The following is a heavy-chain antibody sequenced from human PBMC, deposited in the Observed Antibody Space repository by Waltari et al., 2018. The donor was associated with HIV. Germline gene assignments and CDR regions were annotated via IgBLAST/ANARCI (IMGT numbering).Heavy chain of an antibody. D-gene: IGHD2-2*01. J-gene: IGHJ4*02. CDR1: GFNFRSYW. CDR3: ARDLSTYGHEFYY. V-gene: IGHV3-74*01. Sequence: DVRLEESGGNLVQPGGSLRLSCAASGFNFRSYWMHWIRHVPGKGLVGGSQINTDGTKTSDTDSVEGRVTISRDNTKNGLYLQMNILRVEDSAIYYCARDLSTYGHEFYYLGQGTLVTVAS. CDR2: INTDGTKT.